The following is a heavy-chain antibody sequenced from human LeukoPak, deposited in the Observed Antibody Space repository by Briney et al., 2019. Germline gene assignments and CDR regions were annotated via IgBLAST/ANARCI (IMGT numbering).Heavy chain of an antibody. J-gene: IGHJ5*02. CDR3: ARDPGVFDP. CDR2: IPQYGSDK. Sequence: GGSQSLPCAACVHIYQRYCVSGAPRAPGKALEGVANIPQYGSDKHYVDSVRGGFPISRHNAENSLYLQMNSLRAEDTAVYYCARDPGVFDPWGQGTLVTVSS. V-gene: IGHV3-7*01. CDR1: VHIYQRYC.